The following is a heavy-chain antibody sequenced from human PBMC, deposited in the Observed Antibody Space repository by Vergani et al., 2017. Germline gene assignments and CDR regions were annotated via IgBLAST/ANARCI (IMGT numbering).Heavy chain of an antibody. CDR2: IYTSGST. CDR3: ARDRPLGSGYYFWFDP. J-gene: IGHJ5*02. V-gene: IGHV4-4*07. D-gene: IGHD3-3*01. Sequence: QVQLQESGPGLVKPSETLSLTCTVSGGSISTYYWSWIRQPAGKGLEWIGRIYTSGSTYYNPSLKSRVTISVDTSKNQFSLKLSSVTAADTAVYYCARDRPLGSGYYFWFDPWGQGTLVTVSS. CDR1: GGSISTYY.